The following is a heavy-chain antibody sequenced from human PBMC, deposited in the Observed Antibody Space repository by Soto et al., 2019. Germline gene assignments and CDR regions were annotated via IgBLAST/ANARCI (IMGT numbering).Heavy chain of an antibody. CDR2: INHSGST. V-gene: IGHV4-34*01. Sequence: PSETLSLTCAVYGGSFSGYYWSWIRQPPGKGLEWIGEINHSGSTNYNPSLKSRVTISVDTSKNQFSLKLSSVTAADTAVYYCASLYSYGSPGYYYGMDVWGQGTTVTVSS. D-gene: IGHD5-18*01. CDR3: ASLYSYGSPGYYYGMDV. J-gene: IGHJ6*02. CDR1: GGSFSGYY.